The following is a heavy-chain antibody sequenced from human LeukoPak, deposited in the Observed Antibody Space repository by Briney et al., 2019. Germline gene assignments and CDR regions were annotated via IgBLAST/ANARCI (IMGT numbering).Heavy chain of an antibody. D-gene: IGHD2-2*02. J-gene: IGHJ4*02. V-gene: IGHV4-34*01. Sequence: PSETLSLTCAVYGGSFSGYYWSWIRQPPGKGLEWIGEINHSGSTNYNPSLKSRATISVDTSKNQFSLKLSSVTAADTAVYYCARGRPATAISYPFDYWGQGTLVTVSS. CDR3: ARGRPATAISYPFDY. CDR1: GGSFSGYY. CDR2: INHSGST.